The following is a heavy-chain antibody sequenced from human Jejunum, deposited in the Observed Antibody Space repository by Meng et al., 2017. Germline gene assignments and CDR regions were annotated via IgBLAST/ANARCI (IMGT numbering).Heavy chain of an antibody. Sequence: QVQLVESGGGVVQPGRSLRLSCAASGFTFSSYGMHWVRQAPGKGLEWVAVISYDGSNKYYADSVKGRFTISRDNSKNTLSLKMNSLRAEDTAVYFCARAPLEMATFQRGYFDSWGQGTLVTVSS. CDR2: ISYDGSNK. CDR3: ARAPLEMATFQRGYFDS. V-gene: IGHV3-30*03. D-gene: IGHD5-24*01. J-gene: IGHJ4*02. CDR1: GFTFSSYG.